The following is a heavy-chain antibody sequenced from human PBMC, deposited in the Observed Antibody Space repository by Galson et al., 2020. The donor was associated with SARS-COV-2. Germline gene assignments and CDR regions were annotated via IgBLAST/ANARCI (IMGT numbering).Heavy chain of an antibody. V-gene: IGHV3-21*01. J-gene: IGHJ6*02. Sequence: KIGESLKISCAASGFTFSSYSMNWVRQAPGKGLEWVSSISSSSSYIYYADSVKGRFTISRDNAKNSLYLQMNSLRAEDTAVYYCARDRRGYCSGGSCYSYYYYGMDVWGQGTTVTVSS. CDR3: ARDRRGYCSGGSCYSYYYYGMDV. CDR2: ISSSSSYI. CDR1: GFTFSSYS. D-gene: IGHD2-15*01.